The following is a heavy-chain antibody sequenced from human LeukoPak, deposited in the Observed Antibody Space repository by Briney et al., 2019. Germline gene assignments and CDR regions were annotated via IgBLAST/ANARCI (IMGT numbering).Heavy chain of an antibody. CDR2: IIPIFGTA. D-gene: IGHD3-22*01. J-gene: IGHJ3*02. CDR3: AHEYYYDCSGYSSDAFDI. CDR1: GGTFSSYA. Sequence: SVKVSCKASGGTFSSYAISWVRQAPGQGLEWMGRIIPIFGTANYAQKFQGRVTITADDSTSTAYMELSSLRSEDTAVYYCAHEYYYDCSGYSSDAFDIWGQGTMVTVSS. V-gene: IGHV1-69*13.